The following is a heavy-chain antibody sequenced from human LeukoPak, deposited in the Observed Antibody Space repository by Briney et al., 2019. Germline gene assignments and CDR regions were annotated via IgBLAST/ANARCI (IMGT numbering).Heavy chain of an antibody. D-gene: IGHD1-7*01. CDR1: GGSFSGYY. V-gene: IGHV4-34*01. CDR2: INHSGRN. CDR3: ARATGTKVPPGY. J-gene: IGHJ4*02. Sequence: KPSETLSLTCAVYGGSFSGYYWSWIRQPPGKGLEWIGEINHSGRNNYNPSLKSRVTISINTSKNQFSLKLISVTAADTAVYYCARATGTKVPPGYWGQGTLVTVSS.